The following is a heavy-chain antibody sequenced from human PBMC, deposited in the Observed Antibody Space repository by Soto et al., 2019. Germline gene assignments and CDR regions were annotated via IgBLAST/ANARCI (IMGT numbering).Heavy chain of an antibody. CDR3: TREQSDDNYFDP. D-gene: IGHD1-1*01. J-gene: IGHJ5*02. V-gene: IGHV4-61*08. CDR1: GAPLSSGGYF. Sequence: SETLSLTCSVSGAPLSSGGYFWTWMRQPQGRGLEWLGYIYYSGGTNYNPSLKSRVTISLDKSRNQCSLGLSAVTAADTAMYYCTREQSDDNYFDPWGQGTLVTVSS. CDR2: IYYSGGT.